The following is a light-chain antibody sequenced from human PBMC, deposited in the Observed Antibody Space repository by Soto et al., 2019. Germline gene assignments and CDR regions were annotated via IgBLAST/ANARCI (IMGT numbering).Light chain of an antibody. CDR1: QSVASN. CDR3: QQYHNWPPQYT. J-gene: IGKJ2*01. V-gene: IGKV3-15*01. Sequence: EIVMTQSPASLSVSPGDVATLSCRASQSVASNVAWYQQKPGQGPRLLIHGASTRAAGVPARFSGSGSGTDFTLTISSLQSEDFAVYYCQQYHNWPPQYTFCQGTKLQIK. CDR2: GAS.